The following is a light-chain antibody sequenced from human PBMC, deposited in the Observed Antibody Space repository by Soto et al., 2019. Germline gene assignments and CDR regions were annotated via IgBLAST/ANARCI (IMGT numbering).Light chain of an antibody. CDR1: QTVLYSSNNKNY. CDR2: WAS. J-gene: IGKJ1*01. Sequence: DIVMTQSPDSLAVSLGERATINCKSSQTVLYSSNNKNYLAWYQQKPGQPPTLLIYWASTRESGVPDRFSGSGSGTDFTLTISSLQAEDVAVYYCQQYSGTPRTFGQGTKVDIK. CDR3: QQYSGTPRT. V-gene: IGKV4-1*01.